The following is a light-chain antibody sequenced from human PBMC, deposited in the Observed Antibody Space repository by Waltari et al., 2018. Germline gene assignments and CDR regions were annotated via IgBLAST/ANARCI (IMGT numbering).Light chain of an antibody. CDR2: EHT. J-gene: IGLJ2*01. CDR3: QAWDSGIVL. V-gene: IGLV3-1*01. Sequence: SYELTQPPSVSVSPGPTPSITCSGDKLGDTHPCWDQQKPGQSPVLVIYEHTKRPSGIPERFSGSNSGNTVTLTISGTQAMDEADYYCQAWDSGIVLFGGGTKLTVL. CDR1: KLGDTH.